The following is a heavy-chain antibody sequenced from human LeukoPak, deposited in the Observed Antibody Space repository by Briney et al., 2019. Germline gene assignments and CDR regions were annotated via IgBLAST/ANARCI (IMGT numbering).Heavy chain of an antibody. V-gene: IGHV4-39*01. Sequence: MPSETLSLTCTVSGGSISTSSYYWGWVRQPPGKGLEWIGNIFYSGSTYYSPSLKSRVTISLDTSRNQFSLKLSSVTAADTAVYYCARFDWLFVDYWGQGTLVTVSS. CDR3: ARFDWLFVDY. CDR1: GGSISTSSYY. J-gene: IGHJ4*02. CDR2: IFYSGST. D-gene: IGHD3-9*01.